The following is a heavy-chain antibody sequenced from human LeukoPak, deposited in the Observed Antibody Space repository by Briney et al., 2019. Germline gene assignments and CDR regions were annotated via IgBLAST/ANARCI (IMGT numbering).Heavy chain of an antibody. J-gene: IGHJ3*02. Sequence: SETLSLTCTVSGGSISSYYWSWIRQPPGKGLEWIGYMYYSGSINYNPSLKSRVTMSVDTSKSQFSLKLSSVTAADTAMYYCARHNAYGGDWDAFDIWGQGTMVTVSS. CDR2: MYYSGSI. CDR3: ARHNAYGGDWDAFDI. D-gene: IGHD4-23*01. CDR1: GGSISSYY. V-gene: IGHV4-59*08.